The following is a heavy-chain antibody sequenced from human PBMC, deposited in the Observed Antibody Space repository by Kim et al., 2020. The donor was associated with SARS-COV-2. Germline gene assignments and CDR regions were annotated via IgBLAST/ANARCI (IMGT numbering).Heavy chain of an antibody. CDR3: ARDQGYRIAAAGTTPDY. D-gene: IGHD6-13*01. Sequence: ASVKVSCNASGYTFTSYYMHWVRQAPGQGLEWMGIINPSGGSTSYAQKFQGRVTMTRDTSTSTVYMELSSLRSEDTAVYYCARDQGYRIAAAGTTPDYWGQGTLVTVSS. CDR1: GYTFTSYY. V-gene: IGHV1-46*01. CDR2: INPSGGST. J-gene: IGHJ4*02.